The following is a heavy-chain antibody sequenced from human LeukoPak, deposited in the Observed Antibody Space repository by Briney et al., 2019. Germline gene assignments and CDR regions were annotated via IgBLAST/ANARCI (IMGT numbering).Heavy chain of an antibody. CDR2: ISGSGGST. J-gene: IGHJ3*02. V-gene: IGHV3-23*01. CDR1: GFTFSSYA. D-gene: IGHD1-7*01. Sequence: GGSPRLSCAASGFTFSSYAMSWVRQAPGKGPEWVSTISGSGGSTYYADSVKGRFTISRDNSKNTLYLQMNSLRAEDTAIYYCAKDRNNWNYITGGAFDIWGQGTMVTVSS. CDR3: AKDRNNWNYITGGAFDI.